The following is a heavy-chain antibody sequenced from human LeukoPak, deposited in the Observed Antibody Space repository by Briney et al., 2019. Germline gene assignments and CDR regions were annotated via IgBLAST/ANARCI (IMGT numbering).Heavy chain of an antibody. D-gene: IGHD5-18*01. CDR1: GFSISSYA. J-gene: IGHJ4*02. V-gene: IGHV3-64*01. Sequence: GGSLRLSCAASGFSISSYALHWVRQAPGKGLQYVSGISNGGSIDYANSVKGRFAISRDNSKNTLYLQMGSLRPEDMAVYYCARDFSYGSGFDYWGQGILVTVSS. CDR3: ARDFSYGSGFDY. CDR2: ISNGGSI.